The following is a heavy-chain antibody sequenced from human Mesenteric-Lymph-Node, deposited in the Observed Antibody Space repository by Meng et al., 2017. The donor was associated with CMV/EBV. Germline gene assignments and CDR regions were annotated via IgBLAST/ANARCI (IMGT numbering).Heavy chain of an antibody. J-gene: IGHJ4*02. V-gene: IGHV4-34*01. CDR1: GGSFSGYY. CDR2: INHSGST. CDR3: ARHQRWLKSEGGFNY. D-gene: IGHD4-23*01. Sequence: QVRLQQSGAGLLKPSETLSLTFAVYGGSFSGYYWSWIRQPPGKGLEWIGEINHSGSTNYNPSLKSRVTISVDTSKNQFSLKLSSVTAADTAVYYCARHQRWLKSEGGFNYWGQGTLVTVSS.